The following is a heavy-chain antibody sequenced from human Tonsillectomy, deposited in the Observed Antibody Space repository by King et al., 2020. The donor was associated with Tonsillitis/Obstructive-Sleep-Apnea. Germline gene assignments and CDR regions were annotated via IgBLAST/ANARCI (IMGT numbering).Heavy chain of an antibody. J-gene: IGHJ4*02. CDR3: ARWGEYCSSTSCYTNFDY. CDR1: GFTFSSYG. V-gene: IGHV3-33*01. D-gene: IGHD2-2*02. CDR2: IWYDGSNK. Sequence: VQLVESGGGVVQPGRSLRLSCAASGFTFSSYGMHWVRHAPGKGLEWVAVIWYDGSNKYYADSVKGRFTISSDNSKNTLYLQMNSLRAEDTAVYYCARWGEYCSSTSCYTNFDYWGQGTLVTVSS.